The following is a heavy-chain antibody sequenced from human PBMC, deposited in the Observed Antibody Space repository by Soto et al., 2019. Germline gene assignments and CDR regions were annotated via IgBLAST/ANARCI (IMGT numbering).Heavy chain of an antibody. CDR2: IIPIFGTA. Sequence: ASVKVSCKASGYTFTYRYLHWVRQAPGQGLEWMGGIIPIFGTANYAQKFQGRVTITADESTSTAYMELSSLRSEDTAVYYCARGEYYDSSGYYYVVAFGYFDYWGQGTLVTVSS. D-gene: IGHD3-22*01. CDR3: ARGEYYDSSGYYYVVAFGYFDY. V-gene: IGHV1-69*13. CDR1: GYTFTYRY. J-gene: IGHJ4*02.